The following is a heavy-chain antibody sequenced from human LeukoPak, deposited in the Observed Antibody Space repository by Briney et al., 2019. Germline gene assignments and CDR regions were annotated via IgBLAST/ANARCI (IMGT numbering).Heavy chain of an antibody. CDR2: INLDGSEK. Sequence: GGSLRLSCAASGFTFRNHWMSWVRQAPGKGLEYVANINLDGSEKYYVDSVKGRFTISRDNAKNSLYLQMSSLRAEDTAVYYCARYGGDLGVAFDYWGQGTLVPVSS. CDR3: ARYGGDLGVAFDY. CDR1: GFTFRNHW. D-gene: IGHD2-21*02. V-gene: IGHV3-7*01. J-gene: IGHJ4*02.